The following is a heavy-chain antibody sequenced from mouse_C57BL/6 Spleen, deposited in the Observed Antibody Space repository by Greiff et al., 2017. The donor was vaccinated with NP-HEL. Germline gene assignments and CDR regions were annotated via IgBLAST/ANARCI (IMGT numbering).Heavy chain of an antibody. CDR1: GYTFTDYE. Sequence: QVQLKQSGAELVRPGASVTLSCKASGYTFTDYEMHWVKQTPVHGLEWIGAIDPETGGTAYNQKFKGKAILTADKSSSTAYMELRSLTSEDSAVYYCTSYYYGSTWYFDVWGTGTTVTVS. CDR2: IDPETGGT. D-gene: IGHD1-1*01. J-gene: IGHJ1*03. CDR3: TSYYYGSTWYFDV. V-gene: IGHV1-15*01.